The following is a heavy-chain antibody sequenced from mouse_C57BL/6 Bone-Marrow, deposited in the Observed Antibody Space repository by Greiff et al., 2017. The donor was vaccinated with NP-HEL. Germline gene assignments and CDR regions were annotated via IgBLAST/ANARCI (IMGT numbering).Heavy chain of an antibody. Sequence: QVQLQQSGAELARPGASVKVSCKASGYTFTSYTMHWVKQRPGQGLEWIGYINPSSGYTKYNQKFKDKATLTADKSSSTAYMQLSSLTSEDSAVYYCARWDYSAWFAYWGQGTLVTVSA. CDR1: GYTFTSYT. V-gene: IGHV1-4*01. J-gene: IGHJ3*01. CDR3: ARWDYSAWFAY. D-gene: IGHD2-12*01. CDR2: INPSSGYT.